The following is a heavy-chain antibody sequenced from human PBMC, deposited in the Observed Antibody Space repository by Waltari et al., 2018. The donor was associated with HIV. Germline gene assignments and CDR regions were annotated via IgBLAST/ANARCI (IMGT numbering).Heavy chain of an antibody. CDR1: GLSVSSSY. CDR3: ARDRRDNGWHKGFDY. J-gene: IGHJ4*02. CDR2: IYGGGST. D-gene: IGHD6-19*01. Sequence: EVQLVETGGVLIQPGGSLRLSCVASGLSVSSSYMSWVRQAPGKGLEWVSVIYGGGSTFYADSVKGRFTISRDNSKNTLYLQMDSLRAEDTAVYYCARDRRDNGWHKGFDYWGQGTLVTVSS. V-gene: IGHV3-53*02.